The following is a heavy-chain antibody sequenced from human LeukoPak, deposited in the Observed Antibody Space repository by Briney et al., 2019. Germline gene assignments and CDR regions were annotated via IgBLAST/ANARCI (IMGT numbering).Heavy chain of an antibody. CDR2: MYSGGGT. D-gene: IGHD6-13*01. Sequence: PGGSLRLSCAASGFSVSSNYMTWVRQPPGKGLEWVSVMYSGGGTYYADSVRGRFTITRDNSKNTVYLQMNSLRAIDTAVYYCATTMAAVAYYFGYWGQGALVTVSS. CDR3: ATTMAAVAYYFGY. CDR1: GFSVSSNY. V-gene: IGHV3-53*05. J-gene: IGHJ4*02.